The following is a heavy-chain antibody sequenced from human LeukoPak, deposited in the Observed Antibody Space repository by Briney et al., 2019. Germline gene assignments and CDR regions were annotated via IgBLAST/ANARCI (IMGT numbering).Heavy chain of an antibody. CDR1: GYTFTSYG. V-gene: IGHV1-18*01. CDR3: ARDHIAVAGNAAFDI. Sequence: ASVKVSCKASGYTFTSYGISWVRQAPGQGLEWMGWISAYNGNTNYAQKLQGRATMTTDTSTSTAYMELRSLRSDDTAVYYCARDHIAVAGNAAFDIWGQGTMVTVSS. D-gene: IGHD6-19*01. J-gene: IGHJ3*02. CDR2: ISAYNGNT.